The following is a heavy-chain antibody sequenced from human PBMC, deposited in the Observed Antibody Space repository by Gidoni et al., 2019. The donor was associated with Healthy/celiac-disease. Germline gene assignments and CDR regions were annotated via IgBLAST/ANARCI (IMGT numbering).Heavy chain of an antibody. CDR2: IYYSGST. CDR3: ATSSGYYPDAFDI. J-gene: IGHJ3*02. Sequence: QLQLQESGPGLVKPSETLSLACTVSGGSISSSSYYWGWIRQPPGKGLEWIGSIYYSGSTDYTPSLKSRVTISVDTSKNQFSLKLSSVTAADTAVYYCATSSGYYPDAFDIWGQGTMVTVSS. D-gene: IGHD3-22*01. V-gene: IGHV4-39*01. CDR1: GGSISSSSYY.